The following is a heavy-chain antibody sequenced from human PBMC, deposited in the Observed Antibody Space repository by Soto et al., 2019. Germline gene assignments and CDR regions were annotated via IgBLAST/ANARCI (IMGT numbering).Heavy chain of an antibody. J-gene: IGHJ4*02. CDR3: ARGASRWLPYYFDY. CDR2: IYYSGST. V-gene: IGHV4-59*01. CDR1: VGSISGYY. Sequence: TLSLTCSVSVGSISGYYWSWIRQPPGRGLEWIGYIYYSGSTSYNPSLKSRVTISVDTSKNRSSLKLSSVTAADTAVYYCARGASRWLPYYFDYWGQGALVTVSS. D-gene: IGHD1-26*01.